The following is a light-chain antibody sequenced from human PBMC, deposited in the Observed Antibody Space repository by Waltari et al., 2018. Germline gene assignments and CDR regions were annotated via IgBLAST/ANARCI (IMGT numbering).Light chain of an antibody. Sequence: QSALTQPASAYGSPGQSITIPFTRTSSDLGTYNFSSWYQQTPGKAPKLMIYEGNKRPSGVSNRFSGSKAGNTASLTISGLQAEDEADYYCYSYAGSGTWVFGGGTKLTVL. CDR2: EGN. J-gene: IGLJ3*02. CDR1: SSDLGTYNF. V-gene: IGLV2-23*01. CDR3: YSYAGSGTWV.